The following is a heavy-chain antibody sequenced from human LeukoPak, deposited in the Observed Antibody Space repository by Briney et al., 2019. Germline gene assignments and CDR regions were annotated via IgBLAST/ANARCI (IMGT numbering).Heavy chain of an antibody. Sequence: GGSLRLSCAASGFTFSSYSMNWVRQAPGKGLEWVSCISSSSSYIYYADSVKGRFTISRDNAKNSLYLQMNSLRAEDTAVYYCARGGGYSYGLYGKHATAFDYWGQGTLVTVSS. CDR3: ARGGGYSYGLYGKHATAFDY. D-gene: IGHD5-18*01. CDR1: GFTFSSYS. V-gene: IGHV3-21*01. CDR2: ISSSSSYI. J-gene: IGHJ4*02.